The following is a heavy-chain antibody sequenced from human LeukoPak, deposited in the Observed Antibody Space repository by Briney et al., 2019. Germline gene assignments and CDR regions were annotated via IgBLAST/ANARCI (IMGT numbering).Heavy chain of an antibody. Sequence: PGGSLRLSCAASGFTFSSYSMNWVRQAPGKGLEWVSAISGSGGSTYYADSVKGRFTISRDNSKNTLYLQMNSLRGEDTVVYYCASLMTTVTTVDYWGQGTLVTVSS. CDR2: ISGSGGST. J-gene: IGHJ4*02. CDR1: GFTFSSYS. CDR3: ASLMTTVTTVDY. V-gene: IGHV3-23*01. D-gene: IGHD4-17*01.